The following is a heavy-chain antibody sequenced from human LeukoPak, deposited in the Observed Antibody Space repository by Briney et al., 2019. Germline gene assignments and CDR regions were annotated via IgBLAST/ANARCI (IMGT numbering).Heavy chain of an antibody. J-gene: IGHJ4*02. Sequence: GGSLRLSCAASGFTFSSYSMNWVRQAPGKGLEWVSSISSSSSYIYYADSVKGRFTISRDNAKNSLYLQMNSLRAEDTAVYYCARLLLEWLSPIDYWGQGTLVTVSS. D-gene: IGHD3-3*01. CDR1: GFTFSSYS. V-gene: IGHV3-21*01. CDR3: ARLLLEWLSPIDY. CDR2: ISSSSSYI.